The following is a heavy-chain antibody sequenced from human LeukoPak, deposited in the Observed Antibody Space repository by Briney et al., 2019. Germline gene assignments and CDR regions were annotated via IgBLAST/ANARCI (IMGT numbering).Heavy chain of an antibody. CDR3: ARETTYFDY. J-gene: IGHJ4*02. D-gene: IGHD4-11*01. V-gene: IGHV1-69*05. CDR2: IIPIFGTA. CDR1: GGTFISYA. Sequence: SVKVSFKASGGTFISYAISWVRQAPGQGGEWMGGIIPIFGTANYAQKFQGRVTITTDESTSTAYMELSSLRSEDTAVYYCARETTYFDYWGQGTLVTVSS.